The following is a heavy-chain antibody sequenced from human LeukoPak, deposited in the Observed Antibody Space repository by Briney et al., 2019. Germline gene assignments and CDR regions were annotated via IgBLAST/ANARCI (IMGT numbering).Heavy chain of an antibody. V-gene: IGHV3-49*04. D-gene: IGHD3-10*01. Sequence: PGRSLRLSCAASGFTFSDYYMSWVRQAPGKGLEWVGFIRSKAYGVTTEHAASVKGRFTISRDDSKSIAYLQMNSLKTEDTAVYYCSRADYHGSGSPISLDVWGKGTTVTVSS. CDR1: GFTFSDYY. J-gene: IGHJ6*04. CDR2: IRSKAYGVTT. CDR3: SRADYHGSGSPISLDV.